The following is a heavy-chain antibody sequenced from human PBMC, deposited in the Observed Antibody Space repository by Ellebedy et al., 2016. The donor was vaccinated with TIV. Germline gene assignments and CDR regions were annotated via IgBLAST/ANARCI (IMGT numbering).Heavy chain of an antibody. V-gene: IGHV3-23*01. CDR2: ISGSGGST. CDR3: ARAPPAIFAHFYYYYYYMDV. D-gene: IGHD2/OR15-2a*01. Sequence: GGSLRLXXAASGFTFSSYAMSWVRQAPGRRLEWVSAISGSGGSTHYVDSVRGRFTISRDNSKNTLYLQMTSLRAEDTAVYYCARAPPAIFAHFYYYYYYMDVWGKGTTVTVSS. CDR1: GFTFSSYA. J-gene: IGHJ6*03.